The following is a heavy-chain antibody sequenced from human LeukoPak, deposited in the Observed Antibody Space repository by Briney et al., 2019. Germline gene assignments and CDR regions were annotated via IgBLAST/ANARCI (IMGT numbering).Heavy chain of an antibody. J-gene: IGHJ4*02. CDR2: IYHSGST. CDR1: GGSISSSNW. Sequence: SGTLSLTCAVSGGSISSSNWWSWVRPPPGKGLEWIGEIYHSGSTNYNPSLKSRVTISVDKSKNQFSLKLSSVTAADTAVYYCARDLGHDSSGSRVLDYWGQGTLVTVSS. CDR3: ARDLGHDSSGSRVLDY. V-gene: IGHV4-4*02. D-gene: IGHD3-22*01.